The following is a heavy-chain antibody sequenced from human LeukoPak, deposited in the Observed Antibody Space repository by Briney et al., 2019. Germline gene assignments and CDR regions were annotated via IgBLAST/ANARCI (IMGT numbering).Heavy chain of an antibody. V-gene: IGHV1-46*01. Sequence: GASVKVSCKASGYTLTSYYMHWVRQAPGQGLEWMGIINPSGGSTSYAQKFQGRVTMTRDTSTSTVYMELSSLRSEDTAVYYCARPNVDTAMEDAFDIWGQGTMVTVSS. J-gene: IGHJ3*02. CDR2: INPSGGST. CDR1: GYTLTSYY. CDR3: ARPNVDTAMEDAFDI. D-gene: IGHD5-18*01.